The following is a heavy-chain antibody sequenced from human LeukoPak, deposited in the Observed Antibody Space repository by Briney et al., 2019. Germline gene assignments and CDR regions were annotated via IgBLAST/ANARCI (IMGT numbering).Heavy chain of an antibody. J-gene: IGHJ3*02. D-gene: IGHD1-26*01. V-gene: IGHV3-21*01. CDR2: ISSSSSYI. CDR1: GFTFSSYS. Sequence: GGSLRLSCAASGFTFSSYSMNWVRQAPGKGLEWVSSISSSSSYIYYADSVKGRFTISRDNAKNSLYLQMNSLRAEDTAVYYCARALWDAYDAFDIWGQGTMVTVSS. CDR3: ARALWDAYDAFDI.